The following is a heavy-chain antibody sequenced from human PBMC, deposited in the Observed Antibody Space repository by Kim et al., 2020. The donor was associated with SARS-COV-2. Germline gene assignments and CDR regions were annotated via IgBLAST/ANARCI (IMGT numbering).Heavy chain of an antibody. V-gene: IGHV3-66*01. J-gene: IGHJ3*02. Sequence: GGSLRLSCAASGFTVSSNYMSWVRQAPGKGLEWVSVIYSGGSTYYADSVKGRFTISRDNSKNTLYLQMNSLRAEDTAVYYCARDLHHYDILTGLRAVAFDIWGQGTMVTVSS. CDR2: IYSGGST. CDR1: GFTVSSNY. D-gene: IGHD3-9*01. CDR3: ARDLHHYDILTGLRAVAFDI.